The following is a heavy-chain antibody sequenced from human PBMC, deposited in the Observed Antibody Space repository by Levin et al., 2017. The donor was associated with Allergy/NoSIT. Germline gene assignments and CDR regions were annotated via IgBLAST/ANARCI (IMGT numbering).Heavy chain of an antibody. CDR3: ARDGVGAANFYY. V-gene: IGHV1-69*13. D-gene: IGHD1-26*01. Sequence: PVASVKVSCKASGVTSSNFAITWVRQAPGQGLEWMGGIFPIFGPASYAQKFQGRITILADELTSTAYMELNSLRFEDTAVYYCARDGVGAANFYYWGQGTLVTVSS. CDR2: IFPIFGPA. CDR1: GVTSSNFA. J-gene: IGHJ4*02.